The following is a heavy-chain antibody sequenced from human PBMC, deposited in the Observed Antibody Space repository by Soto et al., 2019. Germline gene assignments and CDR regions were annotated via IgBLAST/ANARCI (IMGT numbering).Heavy chain of an antibody. V-gene: IGHV1-69*13. Sequence: SVKVSCKASGGTFSSYAISWVRQAPGQGLEWMGGIIPIFGTANYAQKFQGRVTITADESTSTAYMELSSLRSEDTAVYYCASSVAKYYYYGMDVWGQGTTVTISS. CDR1: GGTFSSYA. J-gene: IGHJ6*02. CDR3: ASSVAKYYYYGMDV. CDR2: IIPIFGTA. D-gene: IGHD5-12*01.